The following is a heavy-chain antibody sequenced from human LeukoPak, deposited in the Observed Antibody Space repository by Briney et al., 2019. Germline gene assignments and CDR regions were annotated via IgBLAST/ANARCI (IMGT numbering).Heavy chain of an antibody. V-gene: IGHV3-48*03. Sequence: PGGSLTLSCAASGFPFSTYEMKWVRQAPGKGLEWVSYISSSGNTIYYADSVKGRFTISRDNAKNTLYLQINSLRAEDTAVYYCARGTYLVGFDYWGQGTLVTVSS. CDR1: GFPFSTYE. CDR3: ARGTYLVGFDY. D-gene: IGHD1-1*01. J-gene: IGHJ4*02. CDR2: ISSSGNTI.